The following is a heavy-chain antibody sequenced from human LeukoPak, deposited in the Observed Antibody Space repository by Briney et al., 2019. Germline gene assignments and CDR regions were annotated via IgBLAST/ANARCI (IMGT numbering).Heavy chain of an antibody. V-gene: IGHV3-21*01. J-gene: IGHJ6*02. D-gene: IGHD2-2*02. CDR1: GFTFSTYT. CDR2: ISSSSSYI. Sequence: GGSLRLSCAASGFTFSTYTINWVRQTPGKGLEWVSSISSSSSYIYYADLVKGRFTISRDNGKKSVYLQMNSLRAEDTAVYYCARRYCSSTSCYTYYNGLDVWGQGTTVTVSS. CDR3: ARRYCSSTSCYTYYNGLDV.